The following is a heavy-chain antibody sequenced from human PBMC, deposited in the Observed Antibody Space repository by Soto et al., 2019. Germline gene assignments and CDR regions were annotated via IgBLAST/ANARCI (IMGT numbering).Heavy chain of an antibody. J-gene: IGHJ4*02. V-gene: IGHV3-9*02. CDR2: ISSNSDTI. CDR3: AKDMTWGGMTTIHYFDS. D-gene: IGHD4-17*01. CDR1: GFTADDYA. Sequence: EVQLVESGGGLVQPGRSLRLSCVASGFTADDYAMHWVRQAPGKGLEWVSGISSNSDTIDYADSVKGRFTISRDNAKNYLFLQMNSLRPEDTALYYCAKDMTWGGMTTIHYFDSWGQGTLVTVSS.